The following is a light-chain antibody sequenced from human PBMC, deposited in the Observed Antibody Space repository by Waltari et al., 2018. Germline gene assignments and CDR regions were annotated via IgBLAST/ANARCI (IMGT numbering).Light chain of an antibody. CDR3: QQRHDWPLN. V-gene: IGKV3-11*01. CDR2: DAS. CDR1: QSVRSY. Sequence: EILLTQSPVTLSVSPGERATLSCKASQSVRSYLAWYQQKPGQAPRLLIYDASNMASGIPARFSGSGSGTDFTLTISNVEPEDFAVYYCQQRHDWPLNFGGGTKLEIK. J-gene: IGKJ4*01.